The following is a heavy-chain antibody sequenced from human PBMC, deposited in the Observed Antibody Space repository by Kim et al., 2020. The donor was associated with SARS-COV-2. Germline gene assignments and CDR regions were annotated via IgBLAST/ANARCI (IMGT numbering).Heavy chain of an antibody. V-gene: IGHV4-39*01. CDR1: GGSISSSSYY. Sequence: SETLSLTCTVSGGSISSSSYYWGWIRQPPGKGLEWIGSIYYSGSTYYNPSLKSRVTISVDTSKNQFSLKLSSVTAADTAVYYCARHRGKVLYGGNPTPRPYYFDYWGQGTLVPVSS. D-gene: IGHD4-17*01. CDR2: IYYSGST. CDR3: ARHRGKVLYGGNPTPRPYYFDY. J-gene: IGHJ4*02.